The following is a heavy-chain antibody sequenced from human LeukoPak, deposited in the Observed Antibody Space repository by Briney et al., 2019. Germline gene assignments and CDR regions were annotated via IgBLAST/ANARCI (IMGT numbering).Heavy chain of an antibody. J-gene: IGHJ3*02. CDR3: ARGPRITIFGVVMANDAFDI. CDR2: INPKSGGT. Sequence: ASVKVSCKASGYTFTGYYMHWVRQAPGQGLEWMGWINPKSGGTVYAQKFQGRVTMTRDTSSSTAHMELSGLRFDDTVVYYCARGPRITIFGVVMANDAFDIWGQGTMVTVSS. CDR1: GYTFTGYY. D-gene: IGHD3-3*01. V-gene: IGHV1-2*02.